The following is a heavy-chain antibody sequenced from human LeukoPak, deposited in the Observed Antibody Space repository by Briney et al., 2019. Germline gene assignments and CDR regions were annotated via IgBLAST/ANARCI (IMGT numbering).Heavy chain of an antibody. CDR3: ARNMTTIRGGGFDI. V-gene: IGHV4-38-2*01. J-gene: IGHJ3*02. CDR1: GYSNNSAYY. D-gene: IGHD4-11*01. Sequence: SETLSLTCAVSGYSNNSAYYWGWIRRPPGKGLEWIGSIYHSGSTYYNPSLKSRVSISVDTSKNQFSLKLNSVTAADTAVYYCARNMTTIRGGGFDIWGQGTMVTVSS. CDR2: IYHSGST.